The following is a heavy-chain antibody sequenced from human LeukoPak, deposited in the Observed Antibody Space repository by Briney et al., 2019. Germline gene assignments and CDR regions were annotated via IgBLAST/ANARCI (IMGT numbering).Heavy chain of an antibody. V-gene: IGHV5-51*01. Sequence: GESLKISCKGSGYSFTSYWIGWARPMPGKGLEWMGVIYPGDSDTRYSPSFQGQVTISAAKSISTAYLQWSSLKASDTAMYYCARRVSGRGDFDYWGQGTLVTVSS. D-gene: IGHD6-19*01. CDR2: IYPGDSDT. J-gene: IGHJ4*02. CDR3: ARRVSGRGDFDY. CDR1: GYSFTSYW.